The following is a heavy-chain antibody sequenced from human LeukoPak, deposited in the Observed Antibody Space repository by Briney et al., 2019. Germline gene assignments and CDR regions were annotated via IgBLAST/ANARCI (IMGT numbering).Heavy chain of an antibody. CDR1: GFTFNSYS. D-gene: IGHD6-13*01. CDR3: AKDGRGDHSSWYEYDDY. V-gene: IGHV3-48*01. Sequence: PGGSLRLSCAASGFTFNSYSMNWVRQAPGKGLEWVSYISSTGSTIYYADSVKGRFTISRDNSKNTLCLQMNSLRAEDTAVYYCAKDGRGDHSSWYEYDDYWGQGTLVTVSS. CDR2: ISSTGSTI. J-gene: IGHJ4*02.